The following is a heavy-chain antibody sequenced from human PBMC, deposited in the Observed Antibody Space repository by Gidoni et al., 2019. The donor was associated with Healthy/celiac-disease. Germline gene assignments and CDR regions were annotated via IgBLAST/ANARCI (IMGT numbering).Heavy chain of an antibody. Sequence: QVQLVQSGAAVKKPGASVTVSCKASGYTFTRYDNNWVRQAAGQGLAWMGWMNPNSGNTGYAQKFQGRVTMTRNTSISTAYMELSSLRSEDTAVYYCARGPDYSKTSYDYYYMDVWGKGTTVTVSS. CDR2: MNPNSGNT. CDR1: GYTFTRYD. V-gene: IGHV1-8*01. J-gene: IGHJ6*03. D-gene: IGHD4-4*01. CDR3: ARGPDYSKTSYDYYYMDV.